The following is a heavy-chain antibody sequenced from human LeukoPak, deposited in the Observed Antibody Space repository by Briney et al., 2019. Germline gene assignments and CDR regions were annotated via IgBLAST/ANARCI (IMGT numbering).Heavy chain of an antibody. V-gene: IGHV1-2*02. CDR2: INPKSGGT. CDR3: ARGGNAYSDSDTNCLDP. J-gene: IGHJ5*02. CDR1: GSSFTGYY. Sequence: ASVKVSCKASGSSFTGYYMHWLRQAPGQGLEWMGWINPKSGGTNYAQKFQGRVTMTRDTPISTAYMELSTLRSDDTAVYYCARGGNAYSDSDTNCLDPWGQGTLVTVSS. D-gene: IGHD5-12*01.